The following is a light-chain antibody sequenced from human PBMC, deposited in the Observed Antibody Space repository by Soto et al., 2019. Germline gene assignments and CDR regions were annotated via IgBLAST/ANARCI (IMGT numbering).Light chain of an antibody. CDR2: GAS. J-gene: IGKJ4*01. V-gene: IGKV3-20*01. Sequence: EIVLTQSPGTLSLSPGESATLSCRASQSVRHDYLAWYQQKPGRAPRLVIYGASNRASGVPDRFSGSGSGSNFTLTISILEPEEFAVYYCHQYCGSLPFGGGTKVDIK. CDR3: HQYCGSLP. CDR1: QSVRHDY.